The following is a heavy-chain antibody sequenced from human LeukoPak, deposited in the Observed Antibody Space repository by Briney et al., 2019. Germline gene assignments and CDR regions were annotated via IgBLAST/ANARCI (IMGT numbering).Heavy chain of an antibody. Sequence: GASVKVSCKTSGNSFSNYAISWVRQAPGQGLEWMGGIIPFFGTANYAQKFQGRVTITADKSTSTAYMELSSLRSEDTAVYYRAREMGVYYFDYWGQGTLVTVSS. CDR1: GNSFSNYA. CDR2: IIPFFGTA. V-gene: IGHV1-69*06. J-gene: IGHJ4*02. CDR3: AREMGVYYFDY. D-gene: IGHD2-8*01.